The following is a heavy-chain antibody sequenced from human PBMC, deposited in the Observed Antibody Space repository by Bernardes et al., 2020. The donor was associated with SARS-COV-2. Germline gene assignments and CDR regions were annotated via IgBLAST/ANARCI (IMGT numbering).Heavy chain of an antibody. CDR1: GFTFSTFW. D-gene: IGHD6-6*01. J-gene: IGHJ4*02. CDR3: ARIYSTSSFDFDH. CDR2: INQDGSDK. Sequence: GGSLRLSCAASGFTFSTFWMTWVRQAPGKGLEWVANINQDGSDKYYVDSVKGRFTISRDNAKNSLFMQMNTLRAEDTAVYYCARIYSTSSFDFDHWGQGTLVTASS. V-gene: IGHV3-7*01.